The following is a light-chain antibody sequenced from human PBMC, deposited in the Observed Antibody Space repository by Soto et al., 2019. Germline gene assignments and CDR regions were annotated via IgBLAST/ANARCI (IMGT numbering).Light chain of an antibody. Sequence: DIQMTQSPSSLSASAGDRVTITCRASQNINTYLNWYQQKPGKAPNLLIYGTSSLQSGVPSRFSGSGSGTEFTLTISSLQPEDSASYHCQQSHSTPITFGQGTRLEIK. J-gene: IGKJ5*01. CDR2: GTS. V-gene: IGKV1-39*01. CDR1: QNINTY. CDR3: QQSHSTPIT.